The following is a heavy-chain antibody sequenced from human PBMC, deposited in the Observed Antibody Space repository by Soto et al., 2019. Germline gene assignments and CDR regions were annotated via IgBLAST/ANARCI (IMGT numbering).Heavy chain of an antibody. J-gene: IGHJ4*02. V-gene: IGHV3-33*01. CDR1: GFTFGTYA. Sequence: GGSLRLSCAASGFTFGTYAMHWVRQAPGKGLEWVAVIYYDGSNRYYGDAVKGRFTISRDNAKNSLYLQMSSLRAEDTAVYYCARVPRGNTALFDYWGQGTLVTVSS. CDR2: IYYDGSNR. CDR3: ARVPRGNTALFDY. D-gene: IGHD5-18*01.